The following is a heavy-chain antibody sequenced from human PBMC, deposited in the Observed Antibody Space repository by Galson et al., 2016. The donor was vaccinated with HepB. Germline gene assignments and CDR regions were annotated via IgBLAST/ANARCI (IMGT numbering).Heavy chain of an antibody. Sequence: SLRLSCAASGFTFSNYAMNWVRQAPGKGLEWVALISFDGSDKYYADSVRGRFTISRDNSKSTLYLQMNSLRVDDTAVYYCARQAASGRRGWFDPWGQGTLVTVSS. V-gene: IGHV3-30*04. CDR3: ARQAASGRRGWFDP. CDR2: ISFDGSDK. J-gene: IGHJ5*02. CDR1: GFTFSNYA. D-gene: IGHD6-13*01.